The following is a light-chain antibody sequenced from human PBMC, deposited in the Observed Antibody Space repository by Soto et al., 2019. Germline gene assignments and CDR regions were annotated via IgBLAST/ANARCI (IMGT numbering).Light chain of an antibody. CDR1: SSDVGGYDY. V-gene: IGLV2-14*01. J-gene: IGLJ2*01. CDR3: SSYASSITLV. Sequence: QPVLTQPASVSGSPGQSITISCTGTSSDVGGYDYVSWYQQHPGKAPKLLIFDVSKRPSGVSYRFSGSKSGNTASLTISGLQAEDEADYYCSSYASSITLVFGGGTKVTVL. CDR2: DVS.